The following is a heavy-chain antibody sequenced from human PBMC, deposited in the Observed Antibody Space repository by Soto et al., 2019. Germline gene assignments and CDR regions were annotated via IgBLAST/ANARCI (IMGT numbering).Heavy chain of an antibody. Sequence: SGTLSLTCTVSGGSISDFYWSWIRQPPEKGLEWIGYIYYSGSTNYNPSLKSRVTISVDTSKNQFSLNLRSMSPADTAVYYCARVGGLAARTFDYWGQGTRVTVSS. CDR3: ARVGGLAARTFDY. CDR1: GGSISDFY. CDR2: IYYSGST. V-gene: IGHV4-59*01. J-gene: IGHJ4*02. D-gene: IGHD6-6*01.